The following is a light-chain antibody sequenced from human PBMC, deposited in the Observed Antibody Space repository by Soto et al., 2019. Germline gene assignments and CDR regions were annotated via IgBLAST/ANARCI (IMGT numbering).Light chain of an antibody. V-gene: IGKV3-11*01. CDR1: QSVSNY. J-gene: IGKJ5*01. Sequence: EIVLTQSPATLSLSPGERATLSCRASQSVSNYLGWYQQRPGQAPRLLIYDASERATGISARFSGSGSGTDFTLTINSLEPEDFAVYYCQHRYNWPPAFVQATRLEIK. CDR2: DAS. CDR3: QHRYNWPPA.